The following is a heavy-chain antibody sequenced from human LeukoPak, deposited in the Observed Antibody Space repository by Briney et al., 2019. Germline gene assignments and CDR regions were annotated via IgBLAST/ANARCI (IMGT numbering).Heavy chain of an antibody. CDR2: ISAYNGNT. J-gene: IGHJ4*02. V-gene: IGHV1-18*01. Sequence: ASVKVSCKASGYTFTSYGISWVRQAPGQGLEWMGWISAYNGNTNYAQKLQGRVTMTTDTSTSTAYMELRSLRSDDTAVYYCAIYHSSSWYQYFDYWGQGTLVTVSS. CDR1: GYTFTSYG. CDR3: AIYHSSSWYQYFDY. D-gene: IGHD6-13*01.